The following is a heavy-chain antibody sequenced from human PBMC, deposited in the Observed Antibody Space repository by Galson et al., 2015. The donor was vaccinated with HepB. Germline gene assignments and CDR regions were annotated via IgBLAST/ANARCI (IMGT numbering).Heavy chain of an antibody. D-gene: IGHD3-10*01. V-gene: IGHV1-2*02. CDR3: ARPAQPSGSYKI. CDR1: GYTFSGYY. Sequence: SVKVSCKASGYTFSGYYLHWVRQAPGQGLEWMGWINPNSGGTSYAQEFQGRVTMTTDTSTSTAYMELRSLRSDDTAVYYCARPAQPSGSYKIWGQGTMVTVSS. J-gene: IGHJ3*02. CDR2: INPNSGGT.